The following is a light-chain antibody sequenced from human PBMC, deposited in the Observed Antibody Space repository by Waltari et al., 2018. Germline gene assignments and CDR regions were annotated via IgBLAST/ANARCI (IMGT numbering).Light chain of an antibody. CDR3: QAADINGLSWV. CDR2: KDS. V-gene: IGLV3-25*03. Sequence: SSELTQPPSVSVSPGQTARITCFGDALPKQYANWYQQKSGQAPVQIIYKDSERPSEIPGRFSGSTSGTTVTLTISGVQPQDEADYYCQAADINGLSWVFGGGTKLTVL. CDR1: ALPKQY. J-gene: IGLJ3*02.